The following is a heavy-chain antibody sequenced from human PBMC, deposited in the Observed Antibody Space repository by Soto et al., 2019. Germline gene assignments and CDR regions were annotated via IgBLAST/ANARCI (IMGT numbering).Heavy chain of an antibody. CDR2: ISSSSTYI. V-gene: IGHV3-21*01. CDR3: ARDESVVTTGGAFDI. Sequence: GGSLRLSCAGSGFNFNSYSINWVRQAPGKGLEWVASISSSSTYIHHAESVKGRFSVSRDNAENSVYLQMNSVRDDDTAVYYCARDESVVTTGGAFDIWGQGTTVTVSS. J-gene: IGHJ3*02. CDR1: GFNFNSYS. D-gene: IGHD2-21*02.